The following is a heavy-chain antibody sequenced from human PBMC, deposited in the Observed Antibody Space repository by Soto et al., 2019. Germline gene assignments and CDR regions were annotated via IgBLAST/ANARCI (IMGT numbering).Heavy chain of an antibody. D-gene: IGHD4-4*01. J-gene: IGHJ4*02. CDR2: VCWDDDK. CDR1: GFSLTTGVG. V-gene: IGHV2-5*02. CDR3: ATVTADF. Sequence: ITLEESGPTLVKPTETLTLTCTFSGFSLTTGVGVGWVRQTPGKALEWLALVCWDDDKHYNPSLTTRLTTTKEHSTGQVVLTMTMMDPADSATYYWATVTADFWGPGTLVTVS.